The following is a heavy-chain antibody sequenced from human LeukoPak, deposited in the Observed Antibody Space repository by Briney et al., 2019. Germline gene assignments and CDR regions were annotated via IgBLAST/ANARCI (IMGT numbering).Heavy chain of an antibody. Sequence: GGSLRLSCAASGFTVSSNYMSWVRQAPGKGLEWVSVIYSGGSTYYADSVKGRFTISRDNSKSTLYLQMNNLRAEDTAVYYCARYSSSWYSPFDYWGQGTLVTVSS. CDR3: ARYSSSWYSPFDY. D-gene: IGHD6-13*01. CDR1: GFTVSSNY. V-gene: IGHV3-53*01. J-gene: IGHJ4*02. CDR2: IYSGGST.